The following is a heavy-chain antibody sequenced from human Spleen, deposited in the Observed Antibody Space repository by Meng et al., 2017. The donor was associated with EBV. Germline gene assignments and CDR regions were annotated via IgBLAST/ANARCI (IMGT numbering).Heavy chain of an antibody. CDR1: GGTFSSYA. Sequence: VNLMQPGAEVKKPGASVKVSCKASGGTFSSYAISWVRQAPGKGLEWMGGIIPIFGTANYAQKFQGRVTITAAESTRTAYMELSSLRSEDTAVYYCARGGSSWYRWFDPWGQGTLVTVSS. V-gene: IGHV1-69*13. CDR2: IIPIFGTA. CDR3: ARGGSSWYRWFDP. D-gene: IGHD6-13*01. J-gene: IGHJ5*02.